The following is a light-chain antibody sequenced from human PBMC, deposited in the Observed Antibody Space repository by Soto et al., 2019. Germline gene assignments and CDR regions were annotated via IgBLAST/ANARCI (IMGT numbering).Light chain of an antibody. J-gene: IGKJ1*01. CDR2: LVS. Sequence: EIVMTQSPLSLSVTPGEPASISCRSSQSLLHTNGYNYLDWHLQKPGQSTQPLIYLVSNRSSGVPDRFGGSGSGTDLTLRISSVEAEDVGVYYCMKALQSPRTFGQGTKVEIK. V-gene: IGKV2-28*01. CDR1: QSLLHTNGYNY. CDR3: MKALQSPRT.